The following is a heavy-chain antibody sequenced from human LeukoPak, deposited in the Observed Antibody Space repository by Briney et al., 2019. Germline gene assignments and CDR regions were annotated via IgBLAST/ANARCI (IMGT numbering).Heavy chain of an antibody. J-gene: IGHJ4*02. Sequence: GGSLRLSCTTSGLTFSTSGFNWVRQAPGKGLEWVASIGPTGFDRYHADSIKGRFTISRDNANNFLYLQMDSLRAEDTAVYYCATETTGRHYDYWGQGTLLTVSS. D-gene: IGHD1-14*01. CDR1: GLTFSTSG. CDR3: ATETTGRHYDY. V-gene: IGHV3-21*06. CDR2: IGPTGFDR.